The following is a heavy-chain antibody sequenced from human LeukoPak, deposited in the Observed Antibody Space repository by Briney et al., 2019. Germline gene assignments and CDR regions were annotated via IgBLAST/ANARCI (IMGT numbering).Heavy chain of an antibody. Sequence: SETLSLTCTVPGGSISSSSYYWGWIRQPPGKGLEWIGSIYYSGSTYYNPSLKSRVTISVDTSKNQFSLKLSSVTAADTAVYYCARHPDITYFDYWGQGTLVTVSS. D-gene: IGHD3-16*01. J-gene: IGHJ4*02. V-gene: IGHV4-39*01. CDR3: ARHPDITYFDY. CDR2: IYYSGST. CDR1: GGSISSSSYY.